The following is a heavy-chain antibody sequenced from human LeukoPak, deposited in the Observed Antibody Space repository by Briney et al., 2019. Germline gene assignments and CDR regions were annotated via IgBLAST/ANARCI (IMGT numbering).Heavy chain of an antibody. CDR1: GGSISSTSYF. Sequence: SETLSLTCTVSGGSISSTSYFWGWIRQPPGKGLEWIGSMLYSGNTYYNPSLKSRVTIFVDTSKNQFSLKLSSVTAADTAIYYCARVLHSTVAAPGAFDYWGQGTLVTVSS. J-gene: IGHJ4*02. CDR3: ARVLHSTVAAPGAFDY. CDR2: MLYSGNT. D-gene: IGHD4-23*01. V-gene: IGHV4-39*01.